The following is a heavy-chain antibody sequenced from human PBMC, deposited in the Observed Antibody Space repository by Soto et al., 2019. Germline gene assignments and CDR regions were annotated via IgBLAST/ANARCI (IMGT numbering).Heavy chain of an antibody. CDR1: GFTFSSYS. CDR2: ISSSSSTI. CDR3: ARDQYYDFWSGYYIGEAFDI. D-gene: IGHD3-3*01. V-gene: IGHV3-48*02. Sequence: GGSLRLSCAASGFTFSSYSMNWVRQAPGKGLEWVSYISSSSSTIYYADSVKGRFTISRDNAKNSLYLQMNSLRDEDTAVYYCARDQYYDFWSGYYIGEAFDIWGQGTMVTVSS. J-gene: IGHJ3*02.